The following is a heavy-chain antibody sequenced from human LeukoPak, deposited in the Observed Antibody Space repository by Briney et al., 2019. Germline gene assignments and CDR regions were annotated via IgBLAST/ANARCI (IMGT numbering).Heavy chain of an antibody. CDR1: GFTFSSYW. CDR2: IKQDGSEK. CDR3: ARLSPTWYFDY. V-gene: IGHV3-7*01. J-gene: IGHJ4*02. Sequence: AGGSLRLSCAASGFTFSSYWVSWVRQAPGKGLEWVANIKQDGSEKYYVDSVKGRFTISRDNAKNSLYLQMNSLRAEDTAVYYCARLSPTWYFDYWGQGTLVTVSS.